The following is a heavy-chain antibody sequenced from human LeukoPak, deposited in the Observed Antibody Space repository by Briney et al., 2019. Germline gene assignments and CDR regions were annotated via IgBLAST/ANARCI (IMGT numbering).Heavy chain of an antibody. V-gene: IGHV4-34*01. CDR2: INHSGST. Sequence: SETLSLTCSVSGASVKSDYWSWIRQPPGKGLEWIGEINHSGSTNYNPSLKSRVTISVDTSKNQFSLKLSSVTAADTAVYYCALAAAGSSYWGQGTLVTVSS. J-gene: IGHJ4*02. CDR3: ALAAAGSSY. CDR1: GASVKSDY. D-gene: IGHD6-13*01.